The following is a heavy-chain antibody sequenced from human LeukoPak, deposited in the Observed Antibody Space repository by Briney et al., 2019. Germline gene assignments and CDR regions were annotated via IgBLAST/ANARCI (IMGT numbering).Heavy chain of an antibody. CDR3: ARDRQQQS. V-gene: IGHV3-21*01. CDR1: GFIFSSYS. J-gene: IGHJ5*02. CDR2: ISSSGTYI. Sequence: PGGSLRLSCAASGFIFSSYSMNWVRQAPGKGLEWVSSISSSGTYINYADSVKGRFTISRDNAKNSLYLQMNSLRAEDTAVYYCARDRQQQSWGQGTLVTVSS. D-gene: IGHD6-13*01.